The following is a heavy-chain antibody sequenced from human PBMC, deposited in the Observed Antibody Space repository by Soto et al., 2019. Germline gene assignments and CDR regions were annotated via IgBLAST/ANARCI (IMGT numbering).Heavy chain of an antibody. J-gene: IGHJ4*02. D-gene: IGHD3-9*01. CDR3: ARLARADYDILTGLRRGYFDY. V-gene: IGHV5-51*01. CDR2: IYPGDSDT. CDR1: EYSCTSYL. Sequence: PGESQKVSCQGSEYSCTSYLSGWVRQMPGKGLDWLGIIYPGDSDTRYSPSFQGQVTVSADKSISTAYLQWSSLKASDTAMYYCARLARADYDILTGLRRGYFDYWGQGTLVTVSS.